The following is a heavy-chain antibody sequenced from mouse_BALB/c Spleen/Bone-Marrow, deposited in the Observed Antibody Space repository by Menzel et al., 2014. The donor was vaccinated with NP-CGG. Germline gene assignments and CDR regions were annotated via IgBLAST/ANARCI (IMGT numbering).Heavy chain of an antibody. CDR1: KFTFSNYW. J-gene: IGHJ4*01. CDR3: TSRLINGDDYAMDY. D-gene: IGHD4-1*02. CDR2: IRLKSNNYAT. V-gene: IGHV6-6*02. Sequence: EVQLVESGGGLVQPGGSMKLSCVASKFTFSNYWMNWVRQSPEKGLEWVAEIRLKSNNYATHYAESVKGRFTISRDDSKSSVYLQMNNLRAEDTGIYYCTSRLINGDDYAMDYWGQGTSVTVSS.